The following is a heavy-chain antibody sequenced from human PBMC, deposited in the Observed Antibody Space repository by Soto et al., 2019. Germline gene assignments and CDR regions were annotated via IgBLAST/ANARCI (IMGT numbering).Heavy chain of an antibody. CDR2: INSNGSST. CDR3: AREGMATINFDY. J-gene: IGHJ4*02. Sequence: PGGSLRLSCAASGFTLRSYAMTWVRQPPGKGLEWVSRINSNGSSTYYADSVKGRFTISRDNAKNTLYLQVNSLRAEDTAVYYCAREGMATINFDYWGQGTLVTVSS. CDR1: GFTLRSYA. V-gene: IGHV3-74*01. D-gene: IGHD5-12*01.